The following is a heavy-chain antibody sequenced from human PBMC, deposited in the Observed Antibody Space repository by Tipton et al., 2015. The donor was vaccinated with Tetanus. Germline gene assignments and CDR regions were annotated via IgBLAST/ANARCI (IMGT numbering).Heavy chain of an antibody. D-gene: IGHD3-3*01. V-gene: IGHV4-39*01. J-gene: IGHJ5*02. CDR3: ARNPYYDFWSGYYTGWFDP. Sequence: SIYYSGSTYYNPSLKSRVTISVDTSKNQFSLKLSSVTAADTAVYYCARNPYYDFWSGYYTGWFDPWGQGTLVTVSS. CDR2: IYYSGST.